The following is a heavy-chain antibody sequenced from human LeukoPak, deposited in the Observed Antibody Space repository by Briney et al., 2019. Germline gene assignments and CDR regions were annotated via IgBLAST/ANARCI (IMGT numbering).Heavy chain of an antibody. J-gene: IGHJ5*02. CDR1: GCSISSYY. CDR2: IYYSGST. CDR3: ARGGHIAADNWFDP. V-gene: IGHV4-59*01. D-gene: IGHD6-6*01. Sequence: SETLSLTCTVSGCSISSYYWSWIRQPPGKGLEWIGYIYYSGSTNYNPSLKSRVTISVDTSKNQFSLKLSSVTAADTAVYYCARGGHIAADNWFDPWGQGTLVTVPS.